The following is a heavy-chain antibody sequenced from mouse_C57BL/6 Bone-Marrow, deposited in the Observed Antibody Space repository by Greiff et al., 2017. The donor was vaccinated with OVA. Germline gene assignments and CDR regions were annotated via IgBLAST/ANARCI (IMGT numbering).Heavy chain of an antibody. Sequence: VKLMESGPGLVQPSQSLSITCPVSGFSLTSYGVHWVRQSPGQGLEWLGVIWRGGSTDYNAAFMSRLSITQDNSTSQVFFKMNSLQADDTAIYCCAGLRGFAYWGQETLVTVSA. D-gene: IGHD2-4*01. J-gene: IGHJ3*01. CDR1: GFSLTSYG. CDR3: AGLRGFAY. V-gene: IGHV2-5*01. CDR2: IWRGGST.